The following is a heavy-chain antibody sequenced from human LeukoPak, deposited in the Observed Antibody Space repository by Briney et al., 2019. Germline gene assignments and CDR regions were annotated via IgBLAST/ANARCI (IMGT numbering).Heavy chain of an antibody. D-gene: IGHD1-7*01. J-gene: IGHJ6*02. V-gene: IGHV1-18*01. CDR3: ARDRRLGITGTTYYGMDV. CDR2: ISAYNGNT. Sequence: ASVKVSCKASGYTFTSYAISWVRQAPGQGLEWMGWISAYNGNTNYAQKLQGRVTMTTDTSTSTAYMELRSLRSDDTAVYYCARDRRLGITGTTYYGMDVWGQGTTVTVSS. CDR1: GYTFTSYA.